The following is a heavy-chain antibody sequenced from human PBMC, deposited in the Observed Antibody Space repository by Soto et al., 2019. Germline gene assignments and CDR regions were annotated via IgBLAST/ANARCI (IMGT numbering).Heavy chain of an antibody. CDR2: ISSSSSYM. V-gene: IGHV3-21*06. Sequence: GGSLRLSCVASGFTFSSHPMNWVRQAPGKGLEWVSSISSSSSYMYYTDSEKGRFTISRDNPKNTVYMQVQSLRAEEAAVYYGARDVIKSPGINYYGMDVWGQGTTVTVSS. CDR3: ARDVIKSPGINYYGMDV. CDR1: GFTFSSHP. J-gene: IGHJ6*02.